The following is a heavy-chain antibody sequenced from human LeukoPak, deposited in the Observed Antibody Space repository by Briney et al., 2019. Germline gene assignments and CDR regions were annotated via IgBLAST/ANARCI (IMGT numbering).Heavy chain of an antibody. V-gene: IGHV4-31*03. CDR1: GDSISSGGYY. CDR3: AREPTGSYSFDF. D-gene: IGHD1-26*01. J-gene: IGHJ4*02. CDR2: IYNSGST. Sequence: SQTLSLTCTVSGDSISSGGYYWSWIRQHPGKGLEWTGYIYNSGSTYYNPSLKSRVTISIDTSKRQFSLKLTSVTAADTAVYYCAREPTGSYSFDFWGQGTLVTVSS.